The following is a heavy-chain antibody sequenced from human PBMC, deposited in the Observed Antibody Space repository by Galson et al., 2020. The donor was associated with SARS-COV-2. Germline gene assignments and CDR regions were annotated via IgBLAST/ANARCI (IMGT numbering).Heavy chain of an antibody. Sequence: GESLKISCKASGYTFTSYDINWVRQATGQGLEWMGWMNPNSGNTGYAQKFQGRVTMTRNTSISTAYMELSSLRPEDTAVYYCARVAGYCSSTSCYVKPIVEDYWGQGTLVTVSS. CDR2: MNPNSGNT. V-gene: IGHV1-8*01. CDR1: GYTFTSYD. CDR3: ARVAGYCSSTSCYVKPIVEDY. D-gene: IGHD2-2*01. J-gene: IGHJ4*02.